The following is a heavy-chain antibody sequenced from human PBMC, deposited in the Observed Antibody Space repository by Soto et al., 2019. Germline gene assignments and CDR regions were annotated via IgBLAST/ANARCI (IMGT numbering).Heavy chain of an antibody. CDR2: ISYDGSNK. V-gene: IGHV3-33*05. CDR3: ARGDNTDYDGMDV. CDR1: GLSICRCG. J-gene: IGHJ6*02. Sequence: GAGGLSICRCGTYRDRKAPGKGLEWVAVISYDGSNKYYADSVKVRFTISRDNSKNSLYLQMNSLRAEDTAVYYCARGDNTDYDGMDVCGRGTTVTVSS. D-gene: IGHD1-20*01.